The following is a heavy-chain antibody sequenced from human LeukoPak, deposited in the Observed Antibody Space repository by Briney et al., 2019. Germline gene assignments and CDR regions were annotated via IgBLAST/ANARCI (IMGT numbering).Heavy chain of an antibody. V-gene: IGHV4-30-4*01. CDR2: IYYSGST. D-gene: IGHD3-9*01. J-gene: IGHJ6*02. CDR1: GGSISSGDYY. Sequence: PSQTLSLTCTVSGGSISSGDYYWSWIRQPPGKGLEWIGYIYYSGSTYYNPSLKSRVTISVDTSKNQFSLKLSSVTAADTAVYYCARDEGSGFDWLLNSYGMDVWGQGTTVTVSS. CDR3: ARDEGSGFDWLLNSYGMDV.